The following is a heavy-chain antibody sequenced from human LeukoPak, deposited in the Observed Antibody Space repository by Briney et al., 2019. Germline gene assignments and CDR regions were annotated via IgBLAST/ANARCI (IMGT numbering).Heavy chain of an antibody. CDR3: AKRGYSSGYSYYFDY. CDR2: ISGSGGST. CDR1: GFTFSSYA. V-gene: IGHV3-23*01. Sequence: GGSLRLSYAASGFTFSSYAMSWVRQAPGEGLEWVSAISGSGGSTYYADSVKGRFTISRDNSKNTLYLQMNSLRAEDTAVYYCAKRGYSSGYSYYFDYWGQGTLVTVSS. J-gene: IGHJ4*02. D-gene: IGHD3-22*01.